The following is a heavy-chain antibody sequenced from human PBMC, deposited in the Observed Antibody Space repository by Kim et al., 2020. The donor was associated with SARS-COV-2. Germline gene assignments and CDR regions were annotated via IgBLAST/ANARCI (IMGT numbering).Heavy chain of an antibody. D-gene: IGHD3-10*01. Sequence: SQTLSLTCAISGDSVSSNSAAWNWIRQSPSRGLEWLGRTYYRSKWYNDYAVSVKSRITINPDTSKNQFSLQLNSVTPEDTAVYYCARGVITMVRGVIITGFDYWGQGTLVTVSS. V-gene: IGHV6-1*01. CDR2: TYYRSKWYN. J-gene: IGHJ4*02. CDR1: GDSVSSNSAA. CDR3: ARGVITMVRGVIITGFDY.